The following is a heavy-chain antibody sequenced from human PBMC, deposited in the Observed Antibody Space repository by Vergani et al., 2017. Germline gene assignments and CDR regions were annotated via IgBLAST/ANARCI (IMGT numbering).Heavy chain of an antibody. CDR2: ISYDGSNK. Sequence: QVQLVESGGGVVQPGRSLRLSCAASGFTFSSYAMHWVRQAPGKGLEWVAVISYDGSNKYYADSVKGRFTISRDNSKNTRYLQKNSLRAEDTAVYYCARELLELPRAGWFDPWGQGTLVTVSS. CDR3: ARELLELPRAGWFDP. D-gene: IGHD1-7*01. J-gene: IGHJ5*02. V-gene: IGHV3-30-3*01. CDR1: GFTFSSYA.